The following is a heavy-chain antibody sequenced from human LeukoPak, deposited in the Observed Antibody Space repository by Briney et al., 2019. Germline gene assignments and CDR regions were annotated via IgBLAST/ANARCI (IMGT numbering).Heavy chain of an antibody. CDR1: GYTFTSYG. V-gene: IGHV1-18*01. J-gene: IGHJ4*02. Sequence: ASVKVSCKASGYTFTSYGISWVRQAPGQGLEWMGWISAHNGNTNYAQKLQGRVTMTTDTSTSTAYMELRSLRSDDTAVYYCARDRPLTTVGAPFDYWGQGTLVTVSS. D-gene: IGHD1-26*01. CDR2: ISAHNGNT. CDR3: ARDRPLTTVGAPFDY.